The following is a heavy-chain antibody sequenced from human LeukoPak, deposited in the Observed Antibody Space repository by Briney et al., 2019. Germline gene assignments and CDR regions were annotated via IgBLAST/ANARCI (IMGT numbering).Heavy chain of an antibody. J-gene: IGHJ4*02. CDR2: ISSSSSYI. Sequence: GGSLRLSCAASGFTFSSYSMNWVRQAPGKGLEWVSSISSSSSYIYYADSVKGRFTISRDNAKNSLYLQMNSLRAEDTAEYYCARVRGVRGASPYYFDYWGQGTLVTVSS. V-gene: IGHV3-21*01. CDR3: ARVRGVRGASPYYFDY. CDR1: GFTFSSYS. D-gene: IGHD3-10*01.